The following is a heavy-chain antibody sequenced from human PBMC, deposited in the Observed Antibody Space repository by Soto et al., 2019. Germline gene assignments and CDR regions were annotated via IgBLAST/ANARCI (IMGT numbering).Heavy chain of an antibody. D-gene: IGHD3-9*01. CDR3: AMALRYFGSYYYGMDV. V-gene: IGHV3-74*01. J-gene: IGHJ6*02. CDR1: GFTFSSYW. Sequence: EVQLVESGGGLVQPGGSLRLSCAASGFTFSSYWMHWVRQAPGKGLVWVSRINSDGSSTSYADSVKGRFTISRDNAKNTLYLQMNSLRAEDTAVYYCAMALRYFGSYYYGMDVWGQGTTVTVSS. CDR2: INSDGSST.